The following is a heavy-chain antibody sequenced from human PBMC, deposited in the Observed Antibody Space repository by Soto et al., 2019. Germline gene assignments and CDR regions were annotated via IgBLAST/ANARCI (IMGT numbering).Heavy chain of an antibody. CDR1: GGTFSSYA. CDR3: SNDYGDYGAFDI. Sequence: QVQLVQSGAEVKKPGSSVKVSCKASGGTFSSYAISWVRQAPGQGLEWMGGIIPIFGTAKYAQKFQGRFTITADKSTSTAYMALSSLRSEDTAVYYCSNDYGDYGAFDIWGQGTMVTVSS. V-gene: IGHV1-69*06. J-gene: IGHJ3*02. D-gene: IGHD4-17*01. CDR2: IIPIFGTA.